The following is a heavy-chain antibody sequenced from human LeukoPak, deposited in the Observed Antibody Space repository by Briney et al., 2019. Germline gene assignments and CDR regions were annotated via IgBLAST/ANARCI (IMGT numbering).Heavy chain of an antibody. Sequence: ASVKVSCKASGCTFTSYYMHWVRQAPGQGLEWMGIINPSGGSTSYAQKFQGRVTITRDTSTSTVYMELSSLRSEDTAVYYCARESERRSEWFDPWGQGTLVTVSS. CDR2: INPSGGST. CDR1: GCTFTSYY. V-gene: IGHV1-46*01. D-gene: IGHD1-1*01. J-gene: IGHJ5*02. CDR3: ARESERRSEWFDP.